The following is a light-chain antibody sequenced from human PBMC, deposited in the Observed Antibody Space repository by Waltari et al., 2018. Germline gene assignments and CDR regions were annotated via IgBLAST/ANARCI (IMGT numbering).Light chain of an antibody. V-gene: IGKV1-39*01. J-gene: IGKJ1*01. CDR3: QQTYNNPPWT. CDR2: AAS. CDR1: QSISTY. Sequence: DIQMTQSPSSLSASVGDRVTINCRASQSISTYLNWYQQKPGKAPKLLLFAASSLQSGVPSWLVSSGSDTDFIITIRSLQPQDFATKYCQQTYNNPPWTFGQGTKVEIK.